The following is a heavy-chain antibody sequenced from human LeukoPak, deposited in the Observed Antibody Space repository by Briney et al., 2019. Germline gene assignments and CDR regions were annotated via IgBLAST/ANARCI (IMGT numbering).Heavy chain of an antibody. Sequence: GGSLRLSCAASGFTFSSYAMHWVRQAPGKGLEWVAVISYDGSNKYYAGSVKGRFTISRDNSKNTLYLQMNSLRAEDTAVYYGARPSRRCSGGSCYPYYFDYWGQGTLVTVSS. CDR2: ISYDGSNK. CDR3: ARPSRRCSGGSCYPYYFDY. V-gene: IGHV3-30*04. D-gene: IGHD2-15*01. J-gene: IGHJ4*02. CDR1: GFTFSSYA.